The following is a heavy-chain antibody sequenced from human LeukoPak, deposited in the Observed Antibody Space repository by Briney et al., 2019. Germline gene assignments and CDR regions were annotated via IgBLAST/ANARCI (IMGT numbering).Heavy chain of an antibody. V-gene: IGHV3-48*01. CDR2: ISSSSSTI. J-gene: IGHJ4*02. CDR3: ASGPEYYDFWSGRTYYFDY. Sequence: GGSLRLPCAASGFTFSSYSTNWVRQAPGKGLEWVSYISSSSSTIYYADSVKGRFTISRDNAKNSLYLQMNSLRAEDTAVYYCASGPEYYDFWSGRTYYFDYWGQGTLVTVSS. CDR1: GFTFSSYS. D-gene: IGHD3-3*01.